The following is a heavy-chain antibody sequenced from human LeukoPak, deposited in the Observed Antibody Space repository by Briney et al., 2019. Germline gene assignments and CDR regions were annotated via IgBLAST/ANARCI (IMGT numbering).Heavy chain of an antibody. V-gene: IGHV1-46*01. D-gene: IGHD2-2*01. CDR2: INPSGPST. CDR1: GYTFTSYY. J-gene: IGHJ4*02. CDR3: ARDPNIEVVPAASRKLDY. Sequence: ASVKVSCKASGYTFTSYYMHWVRQAPGQGLEWMGIINPSGPSTSYAQKFQGIVTMTRDTSTSTVYMELSSLRSEDTAMYYCARDPNIEVVPAASRKLDYWGQGTLVTVSS.